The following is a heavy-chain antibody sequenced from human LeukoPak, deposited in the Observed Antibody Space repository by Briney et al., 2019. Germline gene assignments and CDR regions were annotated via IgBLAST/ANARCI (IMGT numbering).Heavy chain of an antibody. V-gene: IGHV3-48*03. CDR2: ISSSGSTI. CDR3: ARAYSYAFEP. D-gene: IGHD5-18*01. Sequence: GGSLRLSCAASGFTFSSYEMNWVRQAPGKGLEWVSYISSSGSTIYYADSVKGRFPISRDNAKNSLYLQMNSLRAEDTAVYYCARAYSYAFEPWGQGTLVTVSS. J-gene: IGHJ5*02. CDR1: GFTFSSYE.